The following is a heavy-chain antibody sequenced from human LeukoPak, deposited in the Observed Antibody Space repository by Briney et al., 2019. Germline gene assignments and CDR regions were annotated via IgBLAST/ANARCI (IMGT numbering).Heavy chain of an antibody. CDR3: AKYGNSGWVIDN. Sequence: SETLSLTCTVAGGSIGSDYWTWIRQPPGKGMEYIGYIYYTGGTNYNPSLKSRVTISVDTSKNQFSLKLSSVTAADTAVYFCAKYGNSGWVIDNWGQGTLVTVSS. V-gene: IGHV4-59*08. J-gene: IGHJ4*02. CDR1: GGSIGSDY. D-gene: IGHD6-19*01. CDR2: IYYTGGT.